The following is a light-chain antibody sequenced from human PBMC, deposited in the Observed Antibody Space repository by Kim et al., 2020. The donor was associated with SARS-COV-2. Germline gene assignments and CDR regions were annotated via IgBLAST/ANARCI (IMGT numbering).Light chain of an antibody. CDR1: NIGSKS. CDR3: QVWDSSSDVV. J-gene: IGLJ2*01. Sequence: VAPGMTARITCGGNNIGSKSVHWYQQKPGQAPVLVIYYDSDRPSGIPERFSGSNSGNTATLTISRVEAGDEADYYCQVWDSSSDVVFGGGTQLTVL. CDR2: YDS. V-gene: IGLV3-21*04.